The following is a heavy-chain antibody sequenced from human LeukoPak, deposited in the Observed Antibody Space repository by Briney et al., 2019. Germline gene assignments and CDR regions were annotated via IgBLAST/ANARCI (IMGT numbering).Heavy chain of an antibody. Sequence: GGSLRLSCAASGFTFSSYNMNWVRRAPGKGLEWVSYITRSRSYIYYAGSVKGRFTISRDNAKNSLYLQMNSLRAEDTAVYYCARTLSRDSGDSFDIWGQGTMVTVSS. CDR2: ITRSRSYI. CDR1: GFTFSSYN. CDR3: ARTLSRDSGDSFDI. D-gene: IGHD1-26*01. V-gene: IGHV3-21*01. J-gene: IGHJ3*02.